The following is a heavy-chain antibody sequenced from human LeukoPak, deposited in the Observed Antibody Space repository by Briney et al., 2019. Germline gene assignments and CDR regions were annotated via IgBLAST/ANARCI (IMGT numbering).Heavy chain of an antibody. CDR1: GFTFSSYS. CDR3: ARDMTTVVTPYY. D-gene: IGHD4-23*01. V-gene: IGHV3-21*01. CDR2: ISSSSSYI. Sequence: GGSLRLSCAASGFTFSSYSMNWVRQAPGKGLEWVSSISSSSSYIYYADSVKGRFTISRDNAKNSLYLQMNSLRAEDTAVYYCARDMTTVVTPYYWGQGTLVTVSS. J-gene: IGHJ4*02.